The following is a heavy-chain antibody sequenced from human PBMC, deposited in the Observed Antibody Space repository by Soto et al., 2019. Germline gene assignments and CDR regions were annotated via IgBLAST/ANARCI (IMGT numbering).Heavy chain of an antibody. V-gene: IGHV1-58*02. J-gene: IGHJ6*02. CDR1: GYTFTSYG. CDR3: AADRGPRADDYGDDAHYYYYGMDV. Sequence: ASVKVSCKASGYTFTSYGISWVRQAPGQGLEWMGWIVVGSGNTNYAQKFQERVTITRDMSTSTAYMELSSLRSEDTAVYYCAADRGPRADDYGDDAHYYYYGMDVWGQGTTVTVSS. D-gene: IGHD4-17*01. CDR2: IVVGSGNT.